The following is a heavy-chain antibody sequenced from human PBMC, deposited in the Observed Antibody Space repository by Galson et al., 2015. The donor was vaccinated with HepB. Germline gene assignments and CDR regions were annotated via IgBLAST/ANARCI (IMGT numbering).Heavy chain of an antibody. Sequence: SETLSLTCAVYGGSFSRYRWSWIRQSPGKGLEWIGEINNRGSTNYNPSLKSRVIMSIDTSKSQFSLKLSSVTAADTAVHYCARGPSDSSAWDDAFDFWGQGTMVTVSS. D-gene: IGHD6-19*01. CDR3: ARGPSDSSAWDDAFDF. CDR2: INNRGST. CDR1: GGSFSRYR. V-gene: IGHV4-34*01. J-gene: IGHJ3*01.